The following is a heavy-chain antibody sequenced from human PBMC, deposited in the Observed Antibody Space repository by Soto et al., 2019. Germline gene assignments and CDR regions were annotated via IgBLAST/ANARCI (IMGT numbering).Heavy chain of an antibody. J-gene: IGHJ6*01. Sequence: GESLKISCKGSGYSFTSYWIGWVRQMPGKGLEWMGIIYPGDSDTRYSPSFQGQVTISADKSISTAYLQWSSLKASDTAMYYCARLGRRTGYSYGYAYCYGMDVWGQGXTVTVSS. CDR2: IYPGDSDT. V-gene: IGHV5-51*01. CDR1: GYSFTSYW. CDR3: ARLGRRTGYSYGYAYCYGMDV. D-gene: IGHD5-18*01.